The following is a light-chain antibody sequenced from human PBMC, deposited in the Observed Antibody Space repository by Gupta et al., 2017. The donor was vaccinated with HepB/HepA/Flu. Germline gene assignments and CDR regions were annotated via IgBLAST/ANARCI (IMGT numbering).Light chain of an antibody. CDR2: NDD. V-gene: IGLV1-47*02. CDR1: SSNVGRDN. Sequence: QPVLTQPPSASGTPGQRVAISCSGSSSNVGRDNVYWCRQLPGTAPKLLIYNDDRRPSGVPDRFSGSKSGTSASLAISGLRSEDEADYYCAAWDNSLSAYVFGTGTWVTVL. J-gene: IGLJ1*01. CDR3: AAWDNSLSAYV.